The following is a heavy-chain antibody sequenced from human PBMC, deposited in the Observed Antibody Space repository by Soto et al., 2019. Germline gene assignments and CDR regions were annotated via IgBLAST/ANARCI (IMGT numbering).Heavy chain of an antibody. CDR2: IIPIFGTA. Sequence: QVQLVQSGAEVKKPGSSVKVSCKASGGTFSSYAISWVRQAPGQGLEWMGGIIPIFGTANYAQKFQGRVTITADESTGTAYMELSSLSSEDTAVYYCAGILRYFAWLAGDYCGEGTLVTVSS. CDR3: AGILRYFAWLAGDY. J-gene: IGHJ4*02. V-gene: IGHV1-69*12. D-gene: IGHD3-9*01. CDR1: GGTFSSYA.